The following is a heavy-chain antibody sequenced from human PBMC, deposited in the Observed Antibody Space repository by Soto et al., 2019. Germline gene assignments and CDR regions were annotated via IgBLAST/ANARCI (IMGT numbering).Heavy chain of an antibody. CDR2: ISGSGGST. Sequence: GGSLRLACAASGFTVSSYAMSGVRQAPGKGLEWVSAISGSGGSTYYADSVKGRFTISRDNSKNTLYLQMNSLRAEDTAVYYCANTIDSSGWPLSGYFQHWGQGTLVPVSS. CDR3: ANTIDSSGWPLSGYFQH. D-gene: IGHD6-19*01. J-gene: IGHJ1*01. CDR1: GFTVSSYA. V-gene: IGHV3-23*01.